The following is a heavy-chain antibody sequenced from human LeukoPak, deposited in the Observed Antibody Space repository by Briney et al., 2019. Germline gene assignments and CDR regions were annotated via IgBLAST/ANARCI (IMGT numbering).Heavy chain of an antibody. CDR3: AKVHADAFDY. V-gene: IGHV3-21*04. J-gene: IGHJ4*02. CDR1: GFTFSSYW. Sequence: PGGSLRLSCAVSGFTFSSYWMTWVRQAPGKGLEWVSSISSSSSYIYYADSVKGRFTISRDNAKNSLYLQMNSLRAEDTAVYYCAKVHADAFDYWGQGTLVTVSS. CDR2: ISSSSSYI.